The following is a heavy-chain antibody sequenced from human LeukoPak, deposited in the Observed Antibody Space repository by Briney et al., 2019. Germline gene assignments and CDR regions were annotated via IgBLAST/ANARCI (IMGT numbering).Heavy chain of an antibody. V-gene: IGHV4-4*02. CDR3: AKNGPTAGGAFNI. J-gene: IGHJ3*02. CDR1: GGTISTSNW. CDR2: IYHHGAT. Sequence: SETLSLTCAVSGGTISTSNWWTWVRQPPGKGLEWIGEIYHHGATNYNPSLKSRISMSVDKSKNHFALKLSSVTAADTAVYYCAKNGPTAGGAFNIWGQGTVVTVSS. D-gene: IGHD6-13*01.